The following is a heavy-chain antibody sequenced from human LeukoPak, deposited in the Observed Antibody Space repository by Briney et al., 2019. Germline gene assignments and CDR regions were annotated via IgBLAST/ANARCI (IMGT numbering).Heavy chain of an antibody. CDR2: IYYTGNT. Sequence: PSETLSLSCTVSGYSINNPSYFWAWIRQPPGKGLEWIGSIYYTGNTYYNPSLKSRVTMSIDTSKKQFSLMLSFVTAADTAVYYCARDRAAVAGVFDYWGQGTQVTVSS. J-gene: IGHJ4*02. D-gene: IGHD6-19*01. V-gene: IGHV4-39*07. CDR1: GYSINNPSYF. CDR3: ARDRAAVAGVFDY.